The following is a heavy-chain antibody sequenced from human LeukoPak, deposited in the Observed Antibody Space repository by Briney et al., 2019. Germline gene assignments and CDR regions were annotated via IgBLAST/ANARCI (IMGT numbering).Heavy chain of an antibody. D-gene: IGHD2-2*01. CDR1: GFTFSSYA. J-gene: IGHJ4*02. V-gene: IGHV3-23*01. CDR3: AEDIVVVTAARASLGPIDN. CDR2: ISGSGGST. Sequence: GGSLRLSCAASGFTFSSYAMSWVRQAPGKGLEWVSAISGSGGSTYYADSVKGRFTISRDNSKTTLYLQMNSLRAEDTAVYYCAEDIVVVTAARASLGPIDNGGQGPLVTVSS.